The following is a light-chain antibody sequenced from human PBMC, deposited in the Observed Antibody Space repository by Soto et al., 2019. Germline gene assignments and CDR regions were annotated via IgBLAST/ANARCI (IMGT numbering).Light chain of an antibody. CDR3: LLYYGGAAV. Sequence: QTVVTQEPSLTVSPGGTVTLTCASSTGAVTSGYYPNWFQQKPGQAPRALIYSTSNKNSWTPARFSGSLLGGKAALTLSGVQPEDEAEYYCLLYYGGAAVFGGGTQVTVL. CDR1: TGAVTSGYY. V-gene: IGLV7-43*01. J-gene: IGLJ2*01. CDR2: STS.